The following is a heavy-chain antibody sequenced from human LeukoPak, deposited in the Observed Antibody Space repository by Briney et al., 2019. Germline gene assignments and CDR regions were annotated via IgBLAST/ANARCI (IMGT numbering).Heavy chain of an antibody. J-gene: IGHJ6*03. V-gene: IGHV3-30*02. CDR1: GFTFSRHG. Sequence: PGGSLRLSCAASGFTFSRHGMHWVRQAPGKGLEWVAGIHDDGTQGQYGDSVKGRFTISRDNAQNTLHLQLNNLRDADTGVYYCAKEGDEFRGYLDVWGKGTTVTVSS. D-gene: IGHD2-21*02. CDR3: AKEGDEFRGYLDV. CDR2: IHDDGTQG.